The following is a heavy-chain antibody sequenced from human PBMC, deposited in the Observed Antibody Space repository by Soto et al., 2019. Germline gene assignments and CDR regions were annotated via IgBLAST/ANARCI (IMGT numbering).Heavy chain of an antibody. J-gene: IGHJ4*02. CDR2: IGGSGAPT. V-gene: IGHV3-23*01. CDR3: AKYLLPTVPYFDY. Sequence: PGGSLRLSCAASGFTFSTDAMTWVRQAPGKGLEWVSSIGGSGAPTYYADSVRGRFTISRDNSKSTLYLQMNSLRAEDTAVYYCAKYLLPTVPYFDYWGQGTLVTVSS. CDR1: GFTFSTDA. D-gene: IGHD4-17*01.